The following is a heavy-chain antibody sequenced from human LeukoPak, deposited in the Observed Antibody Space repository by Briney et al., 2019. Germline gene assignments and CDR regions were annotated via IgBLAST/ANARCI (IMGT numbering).Heavy chain of an antibody. D-gene: IGHD2-21*01. Sequence: GGSLRLSCVVSGFTFSSYWMSWVRQAPGKGLEWVANIKRDGGEKYYVDSVKGRFTISRDNAKKSLYLQMNSLRAEDTAVYYCARKGHSGDYFDYWGQGTLVTVSS. CDR1: GFTFSSYW. V-gene: IGHV3-7*05. CDR2: IKRDGGEK. J-gene: IGHJ4*02. CDR3: ARKGHSGDYFDY.